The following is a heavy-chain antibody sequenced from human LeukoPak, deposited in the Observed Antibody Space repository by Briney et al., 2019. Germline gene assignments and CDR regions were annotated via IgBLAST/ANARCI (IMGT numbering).Heavy chain of an antibody. CDR2: ISYSSTYI. CDR1: GFTFTTYG. J-gene: IGHJ4*02. D-gene: IGHD1-26*01. V-gene: IGHV3-21*01. Sequence: GGSLRLSCAASGFTFTTYGMNWVRQAPGKGLEWVSSISYSSTYIYYADPVKGRFTVSRDNAQNSLYLQMNSLRAEDTAVYYCARDLGGSYRGFDYWGQGTLVTVSS. CDR3: ARDLGGSYRGFDY.